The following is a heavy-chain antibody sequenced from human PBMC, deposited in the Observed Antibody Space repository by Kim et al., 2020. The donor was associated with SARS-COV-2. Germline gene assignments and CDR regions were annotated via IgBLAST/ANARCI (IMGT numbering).Heavy chain of an antibody. CDR2: IYYSGST. CDR3: ASTPIVATIFRIRPSPNDFDY. D-gene: IGHD5-12*01. CDR1: GGSISSGGYY. Sequence: SETLSLTCTVSGGSISSGGYYWSWIRQHPGKGLEWIGYIYYSGSTYYNPSLKSRVTISVDTSKNQFSLKLSSVTAADTAVYYCASTPIVATIFRIRPSPNDFDYGGKGTLVTVSS. J-gene: IGHJ4*02. V-gene: IGHV4-31*03.